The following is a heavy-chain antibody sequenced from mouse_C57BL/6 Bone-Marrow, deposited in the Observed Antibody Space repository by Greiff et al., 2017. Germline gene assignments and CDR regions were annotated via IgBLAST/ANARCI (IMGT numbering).Heavy chain of an antibody. CDR2: IDPEDGET. CDR1: GFNIKDYY. J-gene: IGHJ2*01. D-gene: IGHD2-1*01. V-gene: IGHV14-2*01. Sequence: EVKLMESGAELVKPGASVKLSCTASGFNIKDYYMHWVKQRTEQGLEWIGRIDPEDGETKYAPKFQGKATITADTSSNTAYLQHSSLTSEDTAVYYCARWGDLLWYSYYFDYWGQGTTLTVSS. CDR3: ARWGDLLWYSYYFDY.